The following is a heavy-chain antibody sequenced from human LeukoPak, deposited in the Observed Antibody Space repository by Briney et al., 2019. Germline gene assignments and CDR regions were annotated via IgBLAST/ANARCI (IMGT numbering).Heavy chain of an antibody. CDR1: GGSISSSY. V-gene: IGHV4-59*08. Sequence: SETLSLTYTVSGGSISSSYWSWIRQPPGKGLEWIAYIYGSGSTNYNPSLKSRVAISVETSKNLFSLNLSSVTAADTAMYYCARLQYTGNYYPEYWGQGILVTVSS. CDR2: IYGSGST. CDR3: ARLQYTGNYYPEY. D-gene: IGHD1-26*01. J-gene: IGHJ4*02.